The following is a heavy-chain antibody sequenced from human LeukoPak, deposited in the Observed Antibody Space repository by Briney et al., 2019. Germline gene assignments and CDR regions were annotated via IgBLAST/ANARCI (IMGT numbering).Heavy chain of an antibody. CDR3: ARDSYYGSGRYYYYAMDV. CDR1: GGTFRSYA. CDR2: IIPTSGTA. J-gene: IGHJ6*02. D-gene: IGHD3-10*01. Sequence: ASVTVSFKASGGTFRSYAISWVRQAPGQGLEWMGRIIPTSGTANYAQKFQGRVTITADEFTSTAYMELSSLRSEDTAVYYCARDSYYGSGRYYYYAMDVWGQGTTVTVSS. V-gene: IGHV1-69*01.